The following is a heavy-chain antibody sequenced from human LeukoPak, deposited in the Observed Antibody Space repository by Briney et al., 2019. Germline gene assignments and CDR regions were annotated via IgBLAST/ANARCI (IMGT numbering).Heavy chain of an antibody. CDR3: TTETYQFSSGWSFDY. D-gene: IGHD6-19*01. V-gene: IGHV3-15*01. Sequence: GGSLRLSCAASGFTFSNAWMNWVRQAPGKGLEWVGRIKSKTDAGTTDYAAPVKVRFTISRDDSKNTLYLQMNSLKTEDTAVYYCTTETYQFSSGWSFDYWGQGTLVTVSS. CDR1: GFTFSNAW. CDR2: IKSKTDAGTT. J-gene: IGHJ4*02.